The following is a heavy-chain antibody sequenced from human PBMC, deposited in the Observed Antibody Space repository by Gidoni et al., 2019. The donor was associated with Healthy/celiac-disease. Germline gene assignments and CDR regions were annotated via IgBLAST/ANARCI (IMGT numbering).Heavy chain of an antibody. Sequence: EVQLLESGGGLVQPGGSLRLSCAASGFPFSSYAMSWVRQAPGKGLEGVPVCWGCGGSTYYADSVKGRFTISRDNSKNTLYLQMNSLRAEDTAVYYCAKGIVLPAASPYYYYGMDVWGQGTTVTVSS. D-gene: IGHD2-2*01. CDR2: CWGCGGST. CDR3: AKGIVLPAASPYYYYGMDV. CDR1: GFPFSSYA. V-gene: IGHV3-23*01. J-gene: IGHJ6*02.